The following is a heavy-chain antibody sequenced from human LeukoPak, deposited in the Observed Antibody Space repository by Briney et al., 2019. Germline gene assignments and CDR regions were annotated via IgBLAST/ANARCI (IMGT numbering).Heavy chain of an antibody. V-gene: IGHV4-59*01. CDR1: GGSIRTYY. CDR2: TSYSGST. Sequence: SETLSLTCTVSGGSIRTYYWSWIRQPPGKGLEWIGVTSYSGSTTYNPSLKSRVTISLDMSKNQFSLELTSVTAADTAVYYCARDLGSVSQYYYYMDVWGKGTTVTVSS. J-gene: IGHJ6*03. CDR3: ARDLGSVSQYYYYMDV. D-gene: IGHD2-15*01.